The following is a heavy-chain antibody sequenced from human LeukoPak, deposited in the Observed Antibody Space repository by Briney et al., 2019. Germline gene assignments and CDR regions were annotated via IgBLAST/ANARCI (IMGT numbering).Heavy chain of an antibody. Sequence: SETLSLTCAVYGGSFSGYYWSWIRQPPGKGLEWIGEINHSGSTNYNPSLKSRVTISVDTSKNQFSLKLSSVTAADTAVYYCASETLRITMVRGVRYGWFDPWGQGTLVTVSS. CDR2: INHSGST. V-gene: IGHV4-34*01. CDR1: GGSFSGYY. J-gene: IGHJ5*02. CDR3: ASETLRITMVRGVRYGWFDP. D-gene: IGHD3-10*01.